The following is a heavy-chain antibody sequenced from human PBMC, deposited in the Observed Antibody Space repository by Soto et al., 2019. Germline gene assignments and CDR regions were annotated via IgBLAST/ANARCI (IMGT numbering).Heavy chain of an antibody. CDR1: GYTFDSYG. Sequence: GASVKVSCKASGYTFDSYGISWVRQAPGQGLEWMGWISAYNGNTNYAQKLQGRVTMTTDTSTSTAYMELRSLRSDDTAVYYCASFGLTVTTVGAFDIWGQGTMVTVSS. D-gene: IGHD4-17*01. V-gene: IGHV1-18*01. CDR2: ISAYNGNT. CDR3: ASFGLTVTTVGAFDI. J-gene: IGHJ3*02.